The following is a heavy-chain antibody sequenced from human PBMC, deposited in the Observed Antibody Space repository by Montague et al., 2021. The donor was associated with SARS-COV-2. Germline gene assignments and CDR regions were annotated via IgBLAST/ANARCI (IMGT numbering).Heavy chain of an antibody. CDR3: ARGGRYSYGARTYYYYYGMDV. J-gene: IGHJ6*02. CDR1: GYSFTSYW. CDR2: IDPSDSYT. Sequence: QSGAEVKKPGESLRISCKGSGYSFTSYWISWVRQMPGKGLEWMGRIDPSDSYTNYSPSFQGHVTISADKSISTAYLQWSSLKASDTAMYYCARGGRYSYGARTYYYYYGMDVWGQGTMVTVSS. V-gene: IGHV5-10-1*01. D-gene: IGHD5-18*01.